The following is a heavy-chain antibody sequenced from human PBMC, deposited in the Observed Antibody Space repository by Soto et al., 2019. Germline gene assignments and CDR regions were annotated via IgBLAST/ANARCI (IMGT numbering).Heavy chain of an antibody. Sequence: QVQLVESGGGVVQPGRSLRLSCAASGFTFSSYGMHWVRQAPGKGLGWVAVIWYDGSNKYYADSVKGRFTISRDNSKNTLYLQMNSLRAEDTAVYYCARDQSSYYYGSGGFRGYFDYWGQGTLVTVSS. CDR1: GFTFSSYG. D-gene: IGHD3-10*01. CDR2: IWYDGSNK. CDR3: ARDQSSYYYGSGGFRGYFDY. V-gene: IGHV3-33*01. J-gene: IGHJ4*02.